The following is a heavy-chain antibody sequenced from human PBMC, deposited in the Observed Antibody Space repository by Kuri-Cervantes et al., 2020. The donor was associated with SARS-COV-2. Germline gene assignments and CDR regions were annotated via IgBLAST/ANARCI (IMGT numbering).Heavy chain of an antibody. J-gene: IGHJ4*02. CDR3: AKDSTYYYDSSGYSPGFGFDY. Sequence: GESLKISCAASGFTVSGIYMSWVRQAPGKGLEWVSAISGGGGSTYYADSVKGRFTISRDNSKNTLYLQMNSLRAEDTAVYYCAKDSTYYYDSSGYSPGFGFDYWGQGTLVTVSS. CDR2: ISGGGGST. V-gene: IGHV3-23*01. CDR1: GFTVSGIY. D-gene: IGHD3-22*01.